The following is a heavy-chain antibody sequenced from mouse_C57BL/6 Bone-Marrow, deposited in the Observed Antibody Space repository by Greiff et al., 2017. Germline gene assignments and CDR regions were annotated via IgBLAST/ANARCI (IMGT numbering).Heavy chain of an antibody. CDR3: AYYDLSMEY. J-gene: IGHJ4*01. V-gene: IGHV5-4*01. CDR1: GFTFSSYA. D-gene: IGHD2-4*01. Sequence: EVQVVESGGGLVKPGGSLKLSCAASGFTFSSYAMSWVRQTPEKRLEWVATISDGGSYTYYPDNVKGRFTISRDNAKNNLYLQMSHLKSEDTAMYYWAYYDLSMEYCGQGTSVTVSS. CDR2: ISDGGSYT.